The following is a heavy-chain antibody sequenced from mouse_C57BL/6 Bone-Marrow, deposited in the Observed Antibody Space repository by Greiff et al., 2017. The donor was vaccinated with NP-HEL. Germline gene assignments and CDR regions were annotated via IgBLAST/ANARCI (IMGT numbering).Heavy chain of an antibody. CDR1: GYTFTSYW. V-gene: IGHV1-64*01. CDR3: ARRRQLRLRDYAMDY. J-gene: IGHJ4*01. Sequence: QVQLQQPGAELVKPGASVKLSCKASGYTFTSYWMHWVKQRPGQGLEWIGMIHPNSGSTNYNEKFKSKATLTVDKSSSTAYMQLSSLTSEDSAVYYCARRRQLRLRDYAMDYWGQGTSVTVSS. D-gene: IGHD3-2*02. CDR2: IHPNSGST.